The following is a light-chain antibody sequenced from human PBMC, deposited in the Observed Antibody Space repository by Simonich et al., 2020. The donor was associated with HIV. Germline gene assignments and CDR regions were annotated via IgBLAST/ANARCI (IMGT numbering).Light chain of an antibody. CDR1: QSLLHSNGYNY. V-gene: IGKV2-28*01. CDR2: LGS. J-gene: IGKJ2*01. Sequence: DIIMTQSPLSLPVTPGEPASISCRSSQSLLHSNGYNYLAWYLQKPGQSPQLLIYLGSTRASGVPDRFSGSGSGTDFTLTISSLQAEDVAVYYCQQYYSSPHTFGQGTRLEIK. CDR3: QQYYSSPHT.